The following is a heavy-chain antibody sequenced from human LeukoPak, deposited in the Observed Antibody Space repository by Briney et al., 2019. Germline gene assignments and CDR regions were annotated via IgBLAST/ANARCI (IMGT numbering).Heavy chain of an antibody. J-gene: IGHJ4*02. V-gene: IGHV1-69*04. Sequence: SVKVSCKASGGTFSSYAISWVRQAPGQGLEWMGRIITILGIANYAQKFQGRVTITADKSTSTAYMELSSQRSEDTAVYYCARAQRYFPGGYFDYWGQGTLVTVSS. CDR3: ARAQRYFPGGYFDY. CDR1: GGTFSSYA. D-gene: IGHD2/OR15-2a*01. CDR2: IITILGIA.